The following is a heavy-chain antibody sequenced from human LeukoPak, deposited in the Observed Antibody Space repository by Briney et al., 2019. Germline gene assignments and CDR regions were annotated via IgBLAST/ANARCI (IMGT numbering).Heavy chain of an antibody. Sequence: GGSLRLSCAASGFTFSSYAMHWVRQAPGKGLEWVAVISYDGSNKYYADSVKGRSVISRDNFNNMLYLQMNSLRAEDTAVYYCVKDELAVAIFDYWGQGTLVTVSS. CDR1: GFTFSSYA. V-gene: IGHV3-30*09. CDR3: VKDELAVAIFDY. CDR2: ISYDGSNK. J-gene: IGHJ4*02. D-gene: IGHD6-19*01.